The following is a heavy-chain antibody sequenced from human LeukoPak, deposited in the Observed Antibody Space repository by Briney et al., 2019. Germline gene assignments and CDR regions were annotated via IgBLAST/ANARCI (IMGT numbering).Heavy chain of an antibody. CDR3: ARVGDSSGYLLLS. CDR1: GYTFSSYG. V-gene: IGHV1-69*06. CDR2: IIPIFGTA. D-gene: IGHD3-22*01. J-gene: IGHJ5*02. Sequence: SVKVSCKASGYTFSSYGISWVRQAPGQGLEWMGGIIPIFGTANYAQKFQGRVTITADKSTSTAYMELSSLRSEDTAVYYCARVGDSSGYLLLSWGQGTLVTVSS.